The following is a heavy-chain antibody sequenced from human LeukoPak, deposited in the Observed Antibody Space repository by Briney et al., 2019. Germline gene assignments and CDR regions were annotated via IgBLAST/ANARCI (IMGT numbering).Heavy chain of an antibody. CDR2: ISFDGGNE. J-gene: IGHJ4*02. D-gene: IGHD3-10*01. CDR3: ARVTYGSGTYGAFDY. V-gene: IGHV3-30-3*01. CDR1: GFTFSRYD. Sequence: PGGSLRLSCVASGFTFSRYDMHWVRQAPGKGLQWVAVISFDGGNEIYADSVKGRFTISRDNSKNTLSLEMDSLRAEDTAVYYCARVTYGSGTYGAFDYWGQGTLVTVSS.